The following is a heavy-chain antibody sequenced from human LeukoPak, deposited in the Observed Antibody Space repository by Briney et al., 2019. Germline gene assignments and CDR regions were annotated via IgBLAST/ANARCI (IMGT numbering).Heavy chain of an antibody. Sequence: GGSLRLSCAASGFTFSSYAMSWVRQAPGKGLEWVSAIRGSGGSTYYADSVKGRFTISRDNSKNTLYLQMNSLKTEDTAVYYCTSPGSAGYCSSTSCFDYWGQGTLVTVSS. CDR2: IRGSGGST. V-gene: IGHV3-23*01. J-gene: IGHJ4*02. CDR1: GFTFSSYA. D-gene: IGHD2-2*01. CDR3: TSPGSAGYCSSTSCFDY.